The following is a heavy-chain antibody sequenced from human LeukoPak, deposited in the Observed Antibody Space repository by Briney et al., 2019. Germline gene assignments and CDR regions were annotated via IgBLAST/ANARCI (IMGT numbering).Heavy chain of an antibody. CDR1: GFTFSSYG. CDR3: AKDVSDYDILTGFDY. V-gene: IGHV3-30*18. Sequence: GGSLRLSCAASGFTFSSYGMHWVRQAPGKGLEWVAVISYDGSNKYYADSVKGRFTISRDNSKNTLYLQMNSLRAEDTAVYYCAKDVSDYDILTGFDYWGQGTLVTVSS. D-gene: IGHD3-9*01. J-gene: IGHJ4*02. CDR2: ISYDGSNK.